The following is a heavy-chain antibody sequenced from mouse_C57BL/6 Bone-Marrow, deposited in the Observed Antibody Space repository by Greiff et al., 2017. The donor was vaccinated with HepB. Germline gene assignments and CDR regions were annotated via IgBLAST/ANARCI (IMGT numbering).Heavy chain of an antibody. V-gene: IGHV1-81*01. CDR1: GYTFTSYG. J-gene: IGHJ1*03. D-gene: IGHD1-1*01. CDR2: IYPRSGNT. CDR3: ARSPFYYGSSYGWYFDV. Sequence: QVQLQQSGAELARPGASVKLSCKASGYTFTSYGISWVKQSTGQGLEWIGEIYPRSGNTYYNEKFKGKATLTADKSSSTAYMELRSLTSEDSAVYFCARSPFYYGSSYGWYFDVWGTGTTVTVSS.